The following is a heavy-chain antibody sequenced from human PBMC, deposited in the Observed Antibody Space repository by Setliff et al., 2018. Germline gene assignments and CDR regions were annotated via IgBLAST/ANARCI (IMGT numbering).Heavy chain of an antibody. V-gene: IGHV3-30-3*01. J-gene: IGHJ4*02. CDR3: ARGEDYSSGWHLSYFDY. CDR2: ISYDGSNK. D-gene: IGHD6-19*01. CDR1: GFTFSSYA. Sequence: PGESLRLSCAASGFTFSSYAMHWVRQAPGKGLEWVAVISYDGSNKYYADSVKGRFTISRDNSKNTLYLQMNSLRAEDTAVYYCARGEDYSSGWHLSYFDYWGQGTLVTVSS.